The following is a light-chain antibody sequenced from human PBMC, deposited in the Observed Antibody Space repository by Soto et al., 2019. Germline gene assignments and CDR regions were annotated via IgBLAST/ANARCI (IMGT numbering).Light chain of an antibody. CDR3: QQRSIWPVT. CDR2: DAS. J-gene: IGKJ1*01. V-gene: IGKV3-11*01. CDR1: QSVSSY. Sequence: EIVLTQSPATLSLSPGERATLSCRASQSVSSYLAWYQQKPGQAPRLLIYDASNRATGIPARFSGSGSGTDFTLTICSLEPEDFAVYYCQQRSIWPVTFGQGTRVEIK.